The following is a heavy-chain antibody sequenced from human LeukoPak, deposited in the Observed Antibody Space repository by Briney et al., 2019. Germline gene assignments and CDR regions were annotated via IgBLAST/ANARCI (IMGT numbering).Heavy chain of an antibody. CDR3: ARVSDDEHGGNSGAAYFES. V-gene: IGHV4-38-2*02. CDR2: VYHSGTA. D-gene: IGHD4-23*01. Sequence: PSETLSLTCTVSGYSIMSTFYWGWIRQSPGKGLEWIGNVYHSGTAYSNPSLRSRVSISVDTSKNQFSLKLSSVTAADTAIYYCARVSDDEHGGNSGAAYFESWGQGTVVTVSP. CDR1: GYSIMSTFY. J-gene: IGHJ4*02.